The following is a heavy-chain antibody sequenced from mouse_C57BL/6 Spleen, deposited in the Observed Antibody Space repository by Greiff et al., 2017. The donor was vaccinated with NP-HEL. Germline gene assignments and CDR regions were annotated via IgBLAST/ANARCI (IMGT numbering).Heavy chain of an antibody. D-gene: IGHD3-3*01. CDR2: INPGSGGT. V-gene: IGHV1-54*01. CDR3: ARKYSYGYSEFAY. J-gene: IGHJ3*01. Sequence: QVQLQQSGAELVRPGTSVKVSCKASGYAFTNYLIEWVKQRPGQGLEWIGVINPGSGGTNYNEKFKGKATLTADKSSSTAYMQLSSLTSEDSAVYFCARKYSYGYSEFAYWGQGTLVTVSA. CDR1: GYAFTNYL.